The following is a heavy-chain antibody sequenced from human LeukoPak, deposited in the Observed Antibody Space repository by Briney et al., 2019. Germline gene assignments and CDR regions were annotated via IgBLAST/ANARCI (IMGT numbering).Heavy chain of an antibody. D-gene: IGHD2-15*01. Sequence: ASVKVSCKASGYTFTSYGISWVRQAPGQGLEWMGWISAYNGNTNYAQKLQGRVTMTTDTSTSTAYMELRGLSSDDTALYYCARIPSCKSSGCSCYVQDHWFDPWGQGTLVAVSS. CDR2: ISAYNGNT. J-gene: IGHJ5*02. CDR3: ARIPSCKSSGCSCYVQDHWFDP. V-gene: IGHV1-18*01. CDR1: GYTFTSYG.